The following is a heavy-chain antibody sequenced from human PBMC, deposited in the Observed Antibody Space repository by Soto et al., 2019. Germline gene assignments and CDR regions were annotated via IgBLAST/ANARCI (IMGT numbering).Heavy chain of an antibody. J-gene: IGHJ5*02. D-gene: IGHD6-13*01. CDR1: GGTFSSYA. CDR2: IIPIFGTA. Sequence: ASVKVSCKASGGTFSSYAISWVRQAPGQGLEWMGGIIPIFGTANYAQKFQGRVTITADESTSTAYMELSSLRSEDTAVYYCAGGGIAAARGSWFDPWGQGTLVTVSS. V-gene: IGHV1-69*13. CDR3: AGGGIAAARGSWFDP.